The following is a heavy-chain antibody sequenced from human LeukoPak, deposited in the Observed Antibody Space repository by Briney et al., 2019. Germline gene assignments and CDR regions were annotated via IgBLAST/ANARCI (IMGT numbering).Heavy chain of an antibody. Sequence: SETLSLTCTVSGASMTFTHYYWVWVRQPPGKGLEWIGTINYYGSTYYNPSLKSRVTMSVDTSKNQVSLMLSSVTAADTAVYYCTRDSSGYDWFYDYWGQGTLVTVSS. CDR3: TRDSSGYDWFYDY. J-gene: IGHJ4*02. D-gene: IGHD5-12*01. V-gene: IGHV4-39*07. CDR2: INYYGST. CDR1: GASMTFTHYY.